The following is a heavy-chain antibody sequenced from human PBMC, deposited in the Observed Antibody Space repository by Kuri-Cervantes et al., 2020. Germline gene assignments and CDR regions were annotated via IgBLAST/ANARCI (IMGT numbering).Heavy chain of an antibody. J-gene: IGHJ4*02. CDR1: GFTFNNYA. CDR3: ARTKWERLTYWAY. Sequence: GESLKISCAASGFTFNNYAMAWVRQAPGKGLEWVAFIQYDGSNKYYADSVKGRFTISRDNSKNTLYLQMNSLRAEDTAVYYCARTKWERLTYWAYWGQGTLVTVSS. V-gene: IGHV3-30*02. D-gene: IGHD1-26*01. CDR2: IQYDGSNK.